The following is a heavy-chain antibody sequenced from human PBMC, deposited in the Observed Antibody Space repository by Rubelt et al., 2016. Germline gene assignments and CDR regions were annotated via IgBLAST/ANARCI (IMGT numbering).Heavy chain of an antibody. D-gene: IGHD6-13*01. CDR3: ARGLARAAAAPRRLWFDP. J-gene: IGHJ5*02. V-gene: IGHV4-34*01. Sequence: QVQLQQWGAGLLKPSETLSLTCAVYGGSFSGYYWSWIRQPPGKGLEWIGEINHSGSTNYNPSLKRRVTIQVRMSRTQCALRRGAGPSAGRAVYYCARGLARAAAAPRRLWFDPWGQGTLVTVSS. CDR1: GGSFSGYY. CDR2: INHSGST.